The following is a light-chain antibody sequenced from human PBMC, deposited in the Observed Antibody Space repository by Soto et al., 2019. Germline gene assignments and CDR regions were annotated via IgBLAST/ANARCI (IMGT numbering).Light chain of an antibody. CDR3: SSYTTSNTRQIV. J-gene: IGLJ1*01. V-gene: IGLV2-14*03. CDR2: DVS. CDR1: SSDVGGYNY. Sequence: QSDLTQPASVSGSPGQSITISCTGTSSDVGGYNYVSWYQHHPGKAPKLMIFDVSNRPSGVSNRFSGSKSGNTASLTISGLQPEDEADYYCSSYTTSNTRQIVFGTVTKVTV.